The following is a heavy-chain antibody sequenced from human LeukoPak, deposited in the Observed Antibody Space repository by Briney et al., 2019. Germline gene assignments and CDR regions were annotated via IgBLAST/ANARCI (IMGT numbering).Heavy chain of an antibody. J-gene: IGHJ4*02. D-gene: IGHD3-10*01. Sequence: PGGSLRLSCAASGFTFSTYTMNWVRQAPGKGLEWVSSISSSGSYIFYADSVKGRFTISRDNAKNSLYLQMNSLGAEDTAVYYCASEYYGAEMSFDYWGQGTLVTVSS. V-gene: IGHV3-21*01. CDR1: GFTFSTYT. CDR3: ASEYYGAEMSFDY. CDR2: ISSSGSYI.